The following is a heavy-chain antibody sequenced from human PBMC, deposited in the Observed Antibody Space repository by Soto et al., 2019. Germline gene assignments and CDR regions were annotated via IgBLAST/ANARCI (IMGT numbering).Heavy chain of an antibody. CDR3: VKDQRFVVVTAMDEDY. D-gene: IGHD2-21*02. Sequence: EVQLVESGGGLVQPGGSLRLSCSASGFTFSSYAMHWVRQAPGKGLEYVSAISSNGGSTYYADSVKGRFTISRDNSKNTLYLQMSSLRAEDTAVYYCVKDQRFVVVTAMDEDYWGQGTLVTVSS. CDR1: GFTFSSYA. V-gene: IGHV3-64D*06. J-gene: IGHJ4*02. CDR2: ISSNGGST.